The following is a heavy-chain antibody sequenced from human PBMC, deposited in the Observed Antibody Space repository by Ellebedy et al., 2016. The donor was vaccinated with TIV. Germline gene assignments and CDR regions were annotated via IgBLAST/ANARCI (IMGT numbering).Heavy chain of an antibody. CDR1: GGSFSGYY. CDR2: INHSGST. CDR3: ARDNDDSSGRGFDP. V-gene: IGHV4-34*01. Sequence: GSLRLXXAVYGGSFSGYYWSWIRQPPGKGLEWIGEINHSGSTNYNPSLKSRVTISVDTSKNQFSLKLSSVTAADTAVYYCARDNDDSSGRGFDPWGQGSLVTVSS. J-gene: IGHJ5*02. D-gene: IGHD3-22*01.